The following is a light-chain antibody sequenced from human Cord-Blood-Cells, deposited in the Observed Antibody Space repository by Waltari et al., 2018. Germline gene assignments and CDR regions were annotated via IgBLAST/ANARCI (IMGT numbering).Light chain of an antibody. CDR3: QSYDSSLSGWV. V-gene: IGLV2-8*01. CDR1: SSDVGGYNY. CDR2: GNS. Sequence: QSALTQPPSASGSPGQSVTISCTGTSSDVGGYNYVSWYQQLPGTAPKLLIYGNSNRPSGVPDRFSGSKSGTSASLTITGLQAEDEADYYCQSYDSSLSGWVFGGGTKLTVL. J-gene: IGLJ3*02.